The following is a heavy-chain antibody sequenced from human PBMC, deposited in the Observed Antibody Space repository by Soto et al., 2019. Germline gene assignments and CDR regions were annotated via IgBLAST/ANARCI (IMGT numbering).Heavy chain of an antibody. CDR2: ISYDGSNK. CDR1: GFTFSSYA. Sequence: QVQLVESGGGVVQPGRSLRLSCAASGFTFSSYAMHWVRQAPGKGLEWVAVISYDGSNKYYADSVKGRFTISRDNSNNTLYLQMNSLRAEDTAVYYCARDWAGIAVAGLDYWGQGTLVTVSS. CDR3: ARDWAGIAVAGLDY. V-gene: IGHV3-30-3*01. J-gene: IGHJ4*02. D-gene: IGHD6-19*01.